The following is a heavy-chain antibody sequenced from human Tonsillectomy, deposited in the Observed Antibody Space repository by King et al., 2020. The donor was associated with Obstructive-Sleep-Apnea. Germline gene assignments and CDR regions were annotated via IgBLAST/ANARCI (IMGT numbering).Heavy chain of an antibody. Sequence: VQLQQWGAGLLKPSETLSLTCAVYRGSFSGYYWSWIRQPPGKGLEWVGEINHSGSTNYNPSLKSRFTISVETSKNQVSLKLSAVTAADTAVYYCARGQVEYASGSFYYYYYGMDVWGQGTTVTVSS. V-gene: IGHV4-34*01. CDR2: INHSGST. D-gene: IGHD3-10*01. CDR3: ARGQVEYASGSFYYYYYGMDV. CDR1: RGSFSGYY. J-gene: IGHJ6*02.